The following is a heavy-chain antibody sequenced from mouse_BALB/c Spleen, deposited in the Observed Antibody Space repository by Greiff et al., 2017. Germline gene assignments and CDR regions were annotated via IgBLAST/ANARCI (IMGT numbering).Heavy chain of an antibody. CDR1: GYTFSSYW. D-gene: IGHD3-1*01. Sequence: VQLQQSGAELMKPGASVKISCKATGYTFSSYWIEWVKQRPGHGLEWIGEILPGSGSTNYNEKFKGKATFTADTSSNAAYMQLSSLTSEDSAVYDCARRRGSARAPFAYWGQGTLVTGAA. CDR3: ARRRGSARAPFAY. V-gene: IGHV1-9*01. J-gene: IGHJ3*01. CDR2: ILPGSGST.